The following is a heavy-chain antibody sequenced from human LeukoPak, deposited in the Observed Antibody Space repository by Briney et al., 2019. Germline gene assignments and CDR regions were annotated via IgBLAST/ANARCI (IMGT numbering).Heavy chain of an antibody. Sequence: GGSLRLSCAASGFSVCSNYMIWVRQAPGQGREWVSDIYSGGSTYYADYVKGRFTISRDNSKNTLYLQMNSLRAEDTAVYYCARDAPPIVATPIDYWGQGTLVTVSS. CDR2: IYSGGST. D-gene: IGHD5-12*01. CDR1: GFSVCSNY. J-gene: IGHJ4*02. CDR3: ARDAPPIVATPIDY. V-gene: IGHV3-66*01.